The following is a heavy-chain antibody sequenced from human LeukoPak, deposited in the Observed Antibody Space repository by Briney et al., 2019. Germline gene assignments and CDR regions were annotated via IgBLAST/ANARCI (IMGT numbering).Heavy chain of an antibody. V-gene: IGHV1-2*04. CDR2: INPNSGGT. CDR3: ARVYDYYDSSGLYY. J-gene: IGHJ4*02. D-gene: IGHD3-22*01. Sequence: ASVKVSCKASGYTFTGYYMHWVRQAPGQGLEWMGWINPNSGGTNYAQKFQGWVTMTRDTSIGTAYMELSRLRSDDTAVYYCARVYDYYDSSGLYYWGQGTLVTVSS. CDR1: GYTFTGYY.